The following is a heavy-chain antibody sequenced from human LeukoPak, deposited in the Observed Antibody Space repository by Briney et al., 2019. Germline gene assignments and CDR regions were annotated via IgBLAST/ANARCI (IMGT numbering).Heavy chain of an antibody. V-gene: IGHV3-30-3*01. Sequence: QPGGSLRLSCAASGFTFSSYAMHWVRQAPGKGLEWVAVISYDGSNKYYADSVKGRFTISRDNSKNTLYLQMNSLRAEDTAVYYCARRLYYYDSSDDAFDIWGQGTMVTVSS. CDR1: GFTFSSYA. D-gene: IGHD3-22*01. CDR3: ARRLYYYDSSDDAFDI. J-gene: IGHJ3*02. CDR2: ISYDGSNK.